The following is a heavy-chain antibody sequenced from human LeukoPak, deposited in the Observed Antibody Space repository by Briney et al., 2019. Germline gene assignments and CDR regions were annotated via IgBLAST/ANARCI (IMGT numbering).Heavy chain of an antibody. D-gene: IGHD6-6*01. J-gene: IGHJ5*02. CDR1: GGSFSGYY. Sequence: PSETLSLTCAVYGGSFSGYYWSWIRQPPGKGLEWIGEINHSGSTNYNPSLKSRVTISVDTSKNQFSLKLSSVTAADTAVYYCARHRGFIAAYNWFDPWGQGTLVTVSS. CDR3: ARHRGFIAAYNWFDP. V-gene: IGHV4-34*01. CDR2: INHSGST.